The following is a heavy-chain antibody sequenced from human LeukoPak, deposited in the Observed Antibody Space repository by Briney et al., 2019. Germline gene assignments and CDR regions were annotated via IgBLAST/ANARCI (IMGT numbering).Heavy chain of an antibody. J-gene: IGHJ4*02. V-gene: IGHV1-24*01. D-gene: IGHD1-26*01. CDR2: FDPEDGET. CDR1: GYTLTELS. Sequence: ASVKVSCKVSGYTLTELSMHWVRQAPGKGLEWMGGFDPEDGETIYAQKFQGRVTMTEDTSTDTAYMELSSLRSEDTAVYYCATEYGGLVGATPNFDYWGQGTLVTVSS. CDR3: ATEYGGLVGATPNFDY.